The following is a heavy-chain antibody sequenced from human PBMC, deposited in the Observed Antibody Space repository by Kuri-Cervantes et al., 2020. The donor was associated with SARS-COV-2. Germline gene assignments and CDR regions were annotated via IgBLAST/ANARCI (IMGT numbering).Heavy chain of an antibody. CDR3: ARDRDYYDSGGY. Sequence: ASVKVSCKASGYTFNNYGISWVRQAPGQGLEWMGWISANNGNTNYAQKLQGRVTMTTDTSTSTAYMALKNLRSDDTAVYYCARDRDYYDSGGYWGQGTLVTVSS. J-gene: IGHJ4*02. CDR2: ISANNGNT. D-gene: IGHD3-22*01. CDR1: GYTFNNYG. V-gene: IGHV1-18*04.